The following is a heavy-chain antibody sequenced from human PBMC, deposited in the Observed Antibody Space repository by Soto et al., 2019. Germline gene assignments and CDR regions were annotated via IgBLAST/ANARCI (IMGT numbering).Heavy chain of an antibody. J-gene: IGHJ4*02. Sequence: PGESLKISCKGSGYSFSSYWIGWVRQMPGKGLEWMGIIYPGDSDTRYSPSFQGQVTISADKSISTAYLQWSTLKASDTAMYYCAKTRILYCTNGVCSPGPFDYWGQGTLVTVSS. CDR1: GYSFSSYW. CDR3: AKTRILYCTNGVCSPGPFDY. D-gene: IGHD2-8*01. V-gene: IGHV5-51*01. CDR2: IYPGDSDT.